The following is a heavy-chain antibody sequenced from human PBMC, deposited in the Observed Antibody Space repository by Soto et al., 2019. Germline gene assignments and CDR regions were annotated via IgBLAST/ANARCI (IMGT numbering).Heavy chain of an antibody. CDR2: IYSGGST. D-gene: IGHD1-26*01. Sequence: GGSLRLSCAASGFTVSSNYMSWVRQAPGKGLEWVSVIYSGGSTYYADSVKGRFTISRDNSKNTLYLQMNSLRAEDTAVYYCARESQWELLRGYYMDVWGKGTTVPFSS. CDR3: ARESQWELLRGYYMDV. J-gene: IGHJ6*03. CDR1: GFTVSSNY. V-gene: IGHV3-53*01.